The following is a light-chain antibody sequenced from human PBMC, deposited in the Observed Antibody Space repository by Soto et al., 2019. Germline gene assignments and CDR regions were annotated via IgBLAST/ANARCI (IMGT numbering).Light chain of an antibody. Sequence: EIVLTQSPGTLSLSPGERATLSCRASQSVSSSYLAWYQLKPGQAPRLLMYGASSRATGIPDRISGRGSGTDFPLTISRLEPEDFAVYYCHQYGSSPATFGQGTKVDIK. J-gene: IGKJ1*01. CDR3: HQYGSSPAT. CDR1: QSVSSSY. CDR2: GAS. V-gene: IGKV3-20*01.